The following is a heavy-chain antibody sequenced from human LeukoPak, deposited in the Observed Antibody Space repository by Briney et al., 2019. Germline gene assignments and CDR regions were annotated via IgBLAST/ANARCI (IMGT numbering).Heavy chain of an antibody. CDR1: GFTFSSFA. V-gene: IGHV3-30-3*01. D-gene: IGHD4-17*01. CDR3: ARDQGDIFRTTVTNPLNY. CDR2: ISYDGSNK. J-gene: IGHJ4*02. Sequence: PGGSLRLSCAASGFTFSSFAMHWVRQAPGKGLEWVAVISYDGSNKYYADSVKGRFTISRDNSKNTLYLQMNSLRAEDTAVYYCARDQGDIFRTTVTNPLNYWGQGTLVTVSS.